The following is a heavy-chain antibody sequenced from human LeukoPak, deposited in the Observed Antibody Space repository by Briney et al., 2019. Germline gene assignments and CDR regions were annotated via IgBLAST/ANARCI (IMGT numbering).Heavy chain of an antibody. J-gene: IGHJ4*02. D-gene: IGHD6-19*01. CDR3: AREVYSSGWTFDY. CDR1: GFTFSSYS. CDR2: ISYDGSNK. Sequence: PGGSLRLSCAASGFTFSSYSMNWVRQAPGKGLEWVAVISYDGSNKYYADSVKGRFTISRDNSKNTLYLQMNSLRAEDTAVYYCAREVYSSGWTFDYWGQGTLVTVSS. V-gene: IGHV3-30*03.